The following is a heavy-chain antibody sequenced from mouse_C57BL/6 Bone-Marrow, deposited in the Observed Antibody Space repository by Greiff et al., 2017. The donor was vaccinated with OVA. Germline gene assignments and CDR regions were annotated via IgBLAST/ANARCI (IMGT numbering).Heavy chain of an antibody. D-gene: IGHD2-2*01. CDR2: IYPRSGNT. CDR3: ARSGVKGHWYFDV. V-gene: IGHV1-81*01. CDR1: GYTFTSYG. J-gene: IGHJ1*03. Sequence: QVHVKQSGAELARPGASVKLSCKASGYTFTSYGISWVKQRTGQGLEWIGEIYPRSGNTYYNEKFKGKATLTADKSSSTAYMELRSLTSEDSAVYFCARSGVKGHWYFDVWGTGTTVTVSS.